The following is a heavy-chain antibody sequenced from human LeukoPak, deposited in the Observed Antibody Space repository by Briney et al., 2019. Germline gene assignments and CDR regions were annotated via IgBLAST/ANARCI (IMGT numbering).Heavy chain of an antibody. CDR2: IKQDGSEK. V-gene: IGHV3-7*01. D-gene: IGHD1-1*01. CDR3: ARECATGTTNLFYFDY. J-gene: IGHJ4*02. Sequence: GGSLRLSCAASGFTFSSYWMSWVRQAPGKGLEWVANIKQDGSEKYYVDSVKGRFTISRDNAKNSLYLQMNSLRAEDTAVYYCARECATGTTNLFYFDYWGQGTLVTVSS. CDR1: GFTFSSYW.